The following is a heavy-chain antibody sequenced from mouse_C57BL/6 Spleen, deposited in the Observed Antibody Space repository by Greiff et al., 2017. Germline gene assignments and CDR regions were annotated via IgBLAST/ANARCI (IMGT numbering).Heavy chain of an antibody. CDR1: GFTFSSYA. CDR3: AREGGTTVVAKNWYFDV. V-gene: IGHV5-4*01. D-gene: IGHD1-1*01. CDR2: ISDGGSYT. Sequence: EVKLVESGGGLVKPGGSLKLSCAASGFTFSSYAMSWVRQTPEKRLEWVATISDGGSYTYYPDNVKGRFTISRDNAKNNLYLQMSHLKSEDTAMYYCAREGGTTVVAKNWYFDVWGTGTTVTVSS. J-gene: IGHJ1*03.